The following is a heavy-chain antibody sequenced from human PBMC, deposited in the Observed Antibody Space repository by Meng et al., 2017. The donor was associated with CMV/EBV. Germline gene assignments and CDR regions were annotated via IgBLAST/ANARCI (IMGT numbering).Heavy chain of an antibody. Sequence: SETLSLTCAVYGGSFSGYYWSWIRQPPGKGLEWIGEINHSGSTNYNPSLKSRVTISVDTSKNQFSLKLSSVTAADTAVYYCARADGYNQGSLDYWGQGTLVTVSS. D-gene: IGHD5-24*01. CDR2: INHSGST. V-gene: IGHV4-34*01. CDR1: GGSFSGYY. J-gene: IGHJ4*02. CDR3: ARADGYNQGSLDY.